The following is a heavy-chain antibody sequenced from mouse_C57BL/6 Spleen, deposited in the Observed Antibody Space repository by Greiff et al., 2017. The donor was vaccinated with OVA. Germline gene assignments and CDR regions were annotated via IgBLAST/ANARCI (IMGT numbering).Heavy chain of an antibody. CDR2: INPNNGGT. CDR3: ARDRSSSAYYFDY. Sequence: EVQLQQSGPELVKPGASVKIPCKASGYTFTDYNMDWVKQSHGKSLEWIGDINPNNGGTIYNQKFKGKATLTVDKSSSTAYMELRSLTSEDTAVYYCARDRSSSAYYFDYWGQGTTLTVSS. V-gene: IGHV1-18*01. J-gene: IGHJ2*01. CDR1: GYTFTDYN. D-gene: IGHD1-1*01.